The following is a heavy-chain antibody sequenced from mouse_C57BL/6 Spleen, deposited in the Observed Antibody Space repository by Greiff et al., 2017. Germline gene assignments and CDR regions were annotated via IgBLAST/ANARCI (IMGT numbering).Heavy chain of an antibody. CDR3: ARSRYYGSGYFDS. CDR1: GYTFTDYN. CDR2: INPNNGGT. D-gene: IGHD1-1*01. J-gene: IGHJ2*01. Sequence: VQLQQSGPELVKPGASVKIPCKASGYTFTDYNMDWVKQSHGKSLEWIGDINPNNGGTIYNQTFKGKATLTVDKSSSTAYMELRSLTSEDTAVYYCARSRYYGSGYFDSWGQGTTLTVSS. V-gene: IGHV1-18*01.